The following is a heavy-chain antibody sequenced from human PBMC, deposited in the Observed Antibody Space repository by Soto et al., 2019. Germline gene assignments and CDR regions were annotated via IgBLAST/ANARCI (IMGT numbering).Heavy chain of an antibody. Sequence: ETQLLESGGGLVQPGGSLRLSCAASGFSFSNYAMSWVRQAPGKGLEWVSAISGNGGTTYYAGSVRGRFIISRDNSKNTLYLQMNSLRYDDTALYYCAKEPLAQGSGWYADYLGQGTLVTISS. CDR3: AKEPLAQGSGWYADY. J-gene: IGHJ4*02. CDR1: GFSFSNYA. V-gene: IGHV3-23*01. CDR2: ISGNGGTT. D-gene: IGHD6-19*01.